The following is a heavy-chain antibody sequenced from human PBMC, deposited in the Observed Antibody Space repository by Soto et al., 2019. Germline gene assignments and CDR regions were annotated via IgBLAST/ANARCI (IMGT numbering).Heavy chain of an antibody. V-gene: IGHV4-39*01. CDR1: GGCISSSSYF. Sequence: QLQLQESGPGLVKPSETLSLTYTVSGGCISSSSYFWGWIRQPPGKGLEWIGSIYYSGSTYYNPSLKSRVPVSVDTSKNQFSLKLSSVTSADTAVYYCARHPSAFWFDPWGQGTLVTVSS. CDR2: IYYSGST. D-gene: IGHD1-26*01. J-gene: IGHJ5*02. CDR3: ARHPSAFWFDP.